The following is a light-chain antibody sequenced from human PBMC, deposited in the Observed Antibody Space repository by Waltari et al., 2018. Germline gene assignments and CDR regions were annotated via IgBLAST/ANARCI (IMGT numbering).Light chain of an antibody. Sequence: SYELTQPPSLSVSPGQTAPITCSGDKLEDKYVSWYQQKSGQSPVLVIFQDTRRPSGIPERFSGSSSGNTATLTISGTQTLDEADYYCQAWDSRTYVVFGGGTKVTVL. V-gene: IGLV3-1*01. CDR2: QDT. CDR3: QAWDSRTYVV. J-gene: IGLJ2*01. CDR1: KLEDKY.